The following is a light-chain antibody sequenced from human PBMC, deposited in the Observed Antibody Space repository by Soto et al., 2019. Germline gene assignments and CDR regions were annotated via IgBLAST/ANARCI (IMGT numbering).Light chain of an antibody. CDR1: QTISRNY. V-gene: IGKV3-11*01. CDR3: QQRYKWPPD. J-gene: IGKJ5*01. Sequence: ELVLTQSPGTLSLSPGERATVSCRASQTISRNYLVWYQKKPGQAPRLLIYDASNRATGIPARFSGTGSGTDFTLTISSLEPEDFAVYYCQQRYKWPPDFGQGTRLENK. CDR2: DAS.